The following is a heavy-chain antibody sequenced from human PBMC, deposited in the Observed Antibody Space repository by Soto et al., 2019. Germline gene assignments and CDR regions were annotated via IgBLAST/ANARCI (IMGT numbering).Heavy chain of an antibody. CDR1: GYTFTSYG. Sequence: QVQLVQSGAEVKKPGASVKVSCKASGYTFTSYGISWVRQAPGQGREWMGWISAYNGNTNYAQKLQGRVTMTTDTSTSTAYMELRSLRSDDTAVYYCASDVWGQLVSPPFDYWGQGTLVTVSS. CDR2: ISAYNGNT. D-gene: IGHD6-6*01. V-gene: IGHV1-18*04. CDR3: ASDVWGQLVSPPFDY. J-gene: IGHJ4*02.